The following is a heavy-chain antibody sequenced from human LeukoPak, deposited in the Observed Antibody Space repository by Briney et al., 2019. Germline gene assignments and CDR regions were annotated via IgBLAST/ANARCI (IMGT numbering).Heavy chain of an antibody. D-gene: IGHD2-2*02. CDR3: ARRGIVVVPAAIAEGHYYYYYMDV. Sequence: GGSLRLSCAASGFTFSSYSMNWVRQAPGKGLEWVSYISSSSSTIYYADSVKGRFTISRDNAKNSLYLQMNSLRAEDTAVYYCARRGIVVVPAAIAEGHYYYYYMDVWAKGPRSPSP. CDR1: GFTFSSYS. V-gene: IGHV3-48*04. J-gene: IGHJ6*03. CDR2: ISSSSSTI.